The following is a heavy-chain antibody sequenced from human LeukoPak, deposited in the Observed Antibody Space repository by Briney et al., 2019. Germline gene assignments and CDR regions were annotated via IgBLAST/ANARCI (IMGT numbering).Heavy chain of an antibody. Sequence: EESLKISCKGSGYRFTSYWFSWVREMPGKGLEWMGRIEPSDSYTNYSPSFQGHVTISADKSISTAYLQWSSLKASDTAMYYCARLSSSNWFDPWGQGTLVTVSS. CDR2: IEPSDSYT. CDR3: ARLSSSNWFDP. J-gene: IGHJ5*02. D-gene: IGHD6-19*01. V-gene: IGHV5-10-1*01. CDR1: GYRFTSYW.